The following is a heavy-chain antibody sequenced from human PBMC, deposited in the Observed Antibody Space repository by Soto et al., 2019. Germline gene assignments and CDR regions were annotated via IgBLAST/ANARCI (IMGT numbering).Heavy chain of an antibody. J-gene: IGHJ4*02. Sequence: PGGSLRLSCAASGFTFSSYAMHWVRQAPGKGLEWAAVISYDGSNKYYADSVKGRFTISRDNSKNTLYLQMNSLRAEDTAVYYCAREQDSSSPTFDYWGQGTLVTVSS. V-gene: IGHV3-30-3*01. CDR1: GFTFSSYA. CDR3: AREQDSSSPTFDY. D-gene: IGHD6-6*01. CDR2: ISYDGSNK.